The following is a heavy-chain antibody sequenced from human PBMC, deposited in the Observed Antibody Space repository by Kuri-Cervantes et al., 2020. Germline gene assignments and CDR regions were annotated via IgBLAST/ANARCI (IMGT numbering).Heavy chain of an antibody. Sequence: GGSLRLSCAASGFTFSSYWMNWVRQAPGKGLEWVANIQQDGSETFYVDSVEGRFTISRDNSKNTLYLQMNSLRAEDTAVYYCARDLGSIAAAVSGGGFDPWGQGTLVTVSS. CDR1: GFTFSSYW. J-gene: IGHJ5*02. CDR2: IQQDGSET. V-gene: IGHV3-7*01. CDR3: ARDLGSIAAAVSGGGFDP. D-gene: IGHD6-13*01.